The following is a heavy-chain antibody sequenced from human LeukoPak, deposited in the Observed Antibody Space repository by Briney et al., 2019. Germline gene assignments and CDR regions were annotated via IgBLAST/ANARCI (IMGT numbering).Heavy chain of an antibody. CDR3: ARDAYCGGDCYYVPDY. CDR1: GFTFDDYG. V-gene: IGHV3-20*04. J-gene: IGHJ4*02. D-gene: IGHD2-21*01. Sequence: GGSLRLSCAASGFTFDDYGMSWVRQAPGKGLEWVSGINWNGGSTGYADSVKGRFTISRDNAKNSLYLQMNSLGAEDTALYYCARDAYCGGDCYYVPDYWGQGTLVTVSS. CDR2: INWNGGST.